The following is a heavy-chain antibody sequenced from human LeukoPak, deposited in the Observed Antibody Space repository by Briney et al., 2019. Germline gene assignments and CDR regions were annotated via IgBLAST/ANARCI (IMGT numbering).Heavy chain of an antibody. CDR1: GGSFSGYY. J-gene: IGHJ3*02. V-gene: IGHV4-34*01. CDR2: INHSGST. D-gene: IGHD6-19*01. Sequence: SETLSLTCAVYGGSFSGYYWSWIRQPPGKGLEWIGEINHSGSTNYNPSLKSRVTISVDTSKNQFSLKLSSVTAADTGVYYCARAPPVIAVAGSAFDIWGQGTMVIVSS. CDR3: ARAPPVIAVAGSAFDI.